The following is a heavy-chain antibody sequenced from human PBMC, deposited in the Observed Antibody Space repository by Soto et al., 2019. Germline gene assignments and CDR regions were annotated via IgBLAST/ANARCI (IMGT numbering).Heavy chain of an antibody. CDR3: AGGGIAAAEDWFDP. D-gene: IGHD6-13*01. CDR2: IIPIFGTA. Sequence: AVKVYCKASGGTFSSYAISCVRRAAGQGLELMGGIIPIFGTANYAQKFQGRVTITADESTSTAYMELSSLRSEDTAVYYCAGGGIAAAEDWFDPWGQGTLVTVSS. V-gene: IGHV1-69*13. CDR1: GGTFSSYA. J-gene: IGHJ5*02.